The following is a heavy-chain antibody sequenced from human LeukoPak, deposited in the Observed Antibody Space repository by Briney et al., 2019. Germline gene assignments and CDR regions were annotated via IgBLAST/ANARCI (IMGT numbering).Heavy chain of an antibody. CDR3: ARTYGSSGYTAFHI. CDR1: GDSIISYY. Sequence: PSETLSLTCNVSGDSIISYYRTWIRQTPGTELEWIGYIYYSGSTYYNPSLESRVTMSVDTSKSQFSLKLTSVTAADTAVYYCARTYGSSGYTAFHIWGQGTIVTVSS. CDR2: IYYSGST. V-gene: IGHV4-59*01. J-gene: IGHJ3*02. D-gene: IGHD3-22*01.